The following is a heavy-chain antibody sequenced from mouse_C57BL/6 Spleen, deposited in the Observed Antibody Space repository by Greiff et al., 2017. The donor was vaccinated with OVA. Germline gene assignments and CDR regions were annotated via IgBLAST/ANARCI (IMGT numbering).Heavy chain of an antibody. CDR2: IRNKANGYTT. CDR1: GFTFTDYY. D-gene: IGHD1-1*01. J-gene: IGHJ2*01. V-gene: IGHV7-3*01. CDR3: ARSTVDYFDY. Sequence: EVNVVESGGGLVQPGGSLSLSCAASGFTFTDYYMSWVRQPPGKALEWLGFIRNKANGYTTEYSASVKGRFTISRDNSQSILYLQMNALRAEDSATYYCARSTVDYFDYWGQGTTLTVSS.